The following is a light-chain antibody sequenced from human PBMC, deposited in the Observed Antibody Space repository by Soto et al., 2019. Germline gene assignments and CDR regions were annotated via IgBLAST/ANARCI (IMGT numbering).Light chain of an antibody. CDR3: QQYDNLPYT. Sequence: DIQMTQSPSSLSASVRDRVTITCQASQDISNYLNWYQQKPGKAPKLLIYDASNLETGVPSRFSGSGSETDFTFTISSLQPEGIATYYCQQYDNLPYTFGQGTKLEIK. CDR2: DAS. V-gene: IGKV1-33*01. CDR1: QDISNY. J-gene: IGKJ2*01.